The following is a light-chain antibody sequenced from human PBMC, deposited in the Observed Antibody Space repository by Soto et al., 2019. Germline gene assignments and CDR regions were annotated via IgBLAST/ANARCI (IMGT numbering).Light chain of an antibody. V-gene: IGKV3-20*01. CDR3: QQYGSSPPWT. CDR1: QSVSSNF. CDR2: GAS. J-gene: IGKJ1*01. Sequence: EIVLTRSPGTLSLSPGERATLSCRASQSVSSNFLAWYQQKPGQAPRLLIYGASSRPNGIPDRFSGSGSGTAFTITISRLEPEDFAVYYCQQYGSSPPWTFGQGTKVEIK.